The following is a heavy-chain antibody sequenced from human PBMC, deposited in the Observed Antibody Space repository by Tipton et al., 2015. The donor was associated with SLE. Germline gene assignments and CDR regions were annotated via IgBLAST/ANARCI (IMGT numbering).Heavy chain of an antibody. Sequence: SLRLSCAASGFTFSSYWMSWVRQAQGKGLDWVANIKQDGSEKYYVDSVKGRFTISRDNAKNSLYLQMNSLRAEDTAVYYCARRGGSRPDAFDIWGQGTMVTVSS. J-gene: IGHJ3*02. CDR1: GFTFSSYW. V-gene: IGHV3-7*01. CDR3: ARRGGSRPDAFDI. D-gene: IGHD6-13*01. CDR2: IKQDGSEK.